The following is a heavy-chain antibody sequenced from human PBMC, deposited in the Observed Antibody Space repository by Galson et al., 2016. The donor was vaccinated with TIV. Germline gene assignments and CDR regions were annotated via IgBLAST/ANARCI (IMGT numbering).Heavy chain of an antibody. J-gene: IGHJ4*02. Sequence: SVKVSCKASGYRFIGYYIHWVRQAPGRGPEWMGCINPGNGDTKYAQIFQGSVTLTWDTSVSTVYMELTSLRSDDTAVYFCAKESDWGVAEFDFWGQGTPVTVS. CDR1: GYRFIGYY. D-gene: IGHD2-21*01. CDR3: AKESDWGVAEFDF. CDR2: INPGNGDT. V-gene: IGHV1-2*02.